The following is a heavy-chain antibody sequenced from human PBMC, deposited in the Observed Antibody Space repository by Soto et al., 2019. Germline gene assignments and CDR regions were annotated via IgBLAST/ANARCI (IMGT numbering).Heavy chain of an antibody. CDR2: IYYSGST. Sequence: TLSLTCTVSGGSISSGDYYWSWIRQPPGKGLEWIGYIYYSGSTYYNPSLKSRVTISVDTSKNQFSLKLSSVTAADTAVYYCARGASLDYDFWSGYYVFDYWGQGTLVTVSS. CDR1: GGSISSGDYY. V-gene: IGHV4-30-4*01. J-gene: IGHJ4*02. CDR3: ARGASLDYDFWSGYYVFDY. D-gene: IGHD3-3*01.